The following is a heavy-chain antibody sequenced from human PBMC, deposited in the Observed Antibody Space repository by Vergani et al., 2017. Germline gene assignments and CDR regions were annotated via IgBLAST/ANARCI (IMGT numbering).Heavy chain of an antibody. CDR2: VSGSSATP. CDR1: GFSFPGYA. J-gene: IGHJ4*02. Sequence: EVQLLESGGGLVQPGGSLRLSCEASGFSFPGYAMSWVRQAPGKGLEWVSSVSGSSATPYYADSVKGRFIISRDNSKNTRHLQMNSLRADDTAVYYCTKGSRGYTGYVFDYWGQGTLATVSA. V-gene: IGHV3-23*01. D-gene: IGHD5-12*01. CDR3: TKGSRGYTGYVFDY.